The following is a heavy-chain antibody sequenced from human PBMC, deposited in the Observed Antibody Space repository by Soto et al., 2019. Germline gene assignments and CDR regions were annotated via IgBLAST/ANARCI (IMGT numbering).Heavy chain of an antibody. V-gene: IGHV4-4*02. CDR2: IYHSGST. D-gene: IGHD6-13*01. CDR3: ARDRGGSREELGPFDY. Sequence: QVQLQESGPGLVKPSGTLSLTCAVSGGSISSSNWWSWVRQPPGKGLEWTGEIYHSGSTNYNPSLKSRVTISVDKSKNQFALKLSSVTAADTAVYYCARDRGGSREELGPFDYWGQGTLVTVSS. J-gene: IGHJ4*02. CDR1: GGSISSSNW.